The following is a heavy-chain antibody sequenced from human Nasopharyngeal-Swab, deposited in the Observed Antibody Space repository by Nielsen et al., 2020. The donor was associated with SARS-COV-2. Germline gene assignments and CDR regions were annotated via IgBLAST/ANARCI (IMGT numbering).Heavy chain of an antibody. V-gene: IGHV1-8*03. D-gene: IGHD5-12*01. Sequence: ASVKVSCKASAYTFTRYEINWVRQATGQGLEWMGWMNHNSDNTGYAQKFQGRVTITMNTSISTAYMELSSLRSEDTAVYYCARRRGYSAYDYGMDVWGQGTTVTVSS. CDR3: ARRRGYSAYDYGMDV. CDR2: MNHNSDNT. CDR1: AYTFTRYE. J-gene: IGHJ6*02.